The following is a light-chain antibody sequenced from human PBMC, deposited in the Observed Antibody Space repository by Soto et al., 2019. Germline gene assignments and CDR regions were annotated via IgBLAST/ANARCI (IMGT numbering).Light chain of an antibody. CDR3: KPHNSYSQT. J-gene: IGKJ1*01. V-gene: IGKV1-5*01. CDR2: GAS. CDR1: QSIRYY. Sequence: DIHLTQSPPTLSASVGDRVTITCRASQSIRYYLAWYQQMPGKAPKLLIYGASSLQSGVPSRFSGSGSGTEFPLTISSLQPDDFATYFCKPHNSYSQTFGQGTKVNIK.